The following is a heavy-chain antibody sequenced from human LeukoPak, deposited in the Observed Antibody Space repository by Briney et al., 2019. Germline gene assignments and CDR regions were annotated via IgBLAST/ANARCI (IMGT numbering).Heavy chain of an antibody. CDR3: ARESGSSGYYYGFDY. CDR1: GFPFSSSG. J-gene: IGHJ4*02. D-gene: IGHD3-22*01. Sequence: GGSLRLSCAASGFPFSSSGMNWVRQAPGKGLEWVSPISSSVYINYADSVKGRFTVSRDNAKNSLYLQMNSLRAEDTAVYYCARESGSSGYYYGFDYWGQGTLVTVSS. CDR2: ISSSVYI. V-gene: IGHV3-21*01.